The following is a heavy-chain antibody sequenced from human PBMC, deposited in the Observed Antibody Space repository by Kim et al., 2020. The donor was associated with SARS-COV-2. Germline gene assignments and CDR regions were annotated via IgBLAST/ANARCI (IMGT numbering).Heavy chain of an antibody. Sequence: ASVKVSCKASGYFFSTYDINWVQQASGQGLEWLGWVTPSSGNTGSAQKFQGRVTMTRDTSIRTAYMELRNLRSEDTAIYYCARTTTGWPNWFDSWGQGTLVTVSS. CDR2: VTPSSGNT. J-gene: IGHJ5*01. CDR3: ARTTTGWPNWFDS. D-gene: IGHD6-19*01. CDR1: GYFFSTYD. V-gene: IGHV1-8*02.